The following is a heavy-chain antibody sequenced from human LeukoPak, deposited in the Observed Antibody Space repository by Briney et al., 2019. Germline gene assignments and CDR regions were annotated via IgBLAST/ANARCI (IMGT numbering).Heavy chain of an antibody. J-gene: IGHJ4*02. D-gene: IGHD5-24*01. V-gene: IGHV4-59*01. CDR3: ARDRALGGWLLTFDY. Sequence: SETLSLTCAVSGGSISSYYWSWIRQPPGKGLEWIGYIYYTGSTNYNPSLESRVTISVDTSKSQFSLKLTSVTAADTAVYFCARDRALGGWLLTFDYWGRGTLVTVSS. CDR1: GGSISSYY. CDR2: IYYTGST.